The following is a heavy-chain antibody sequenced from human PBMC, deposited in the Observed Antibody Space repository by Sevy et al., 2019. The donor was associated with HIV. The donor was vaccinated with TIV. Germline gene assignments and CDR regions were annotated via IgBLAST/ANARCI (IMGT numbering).Heavy chain of an antibody. CDR1: GFTFSSYW. J-gene: IGHJ4*02. Sequence: GGSLRLSCAASGFTFSSYWMHWVRQAPGKVLVWVSRMNSDGSSTSYADSVKGRFTISRDNAKNTLYLQMNSLRAEDTAVYYCARDRGGYSSSFDYWGQGTLVTVSS. D-gene: IGHD6-6*01. V-gene: IGHV3-74*01. CDR2: MNSDGSST. CDR3: ARDRGGYSSSFDY.